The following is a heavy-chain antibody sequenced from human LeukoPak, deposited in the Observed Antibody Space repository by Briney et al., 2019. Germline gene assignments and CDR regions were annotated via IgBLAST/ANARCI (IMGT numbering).Heavy chain of an antibody. Sequence: SVKVSCKASVGTFSSYTISWVRQAPGQGLEWMGRIIPILGIANYAQKFQGRVTITADKSTSTAYMELSSLRSEDTAVYYCARDHEEGPNYYYYGMDVWGQGTTVTVSS. J-gene: IGHJ6*02. CDR3: ARDHEEGPNYYYYGMDV. V-gene: IGHV1-69*04. CDR2: IIPILGIA. CDR1: VGTFSSYT.